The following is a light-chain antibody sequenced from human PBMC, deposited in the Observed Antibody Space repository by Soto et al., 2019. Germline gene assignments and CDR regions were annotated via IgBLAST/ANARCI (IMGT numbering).Light chain of an antibody. V-gene: IGLV2-8*01. CDR1: SSDVGGYNY. CDR3: SSYAGSNRGV. CDR2: EVS. Sequence: QSALTQPPSASGSPGQSVTISCTRTSSDVGGYNYVSWYQQHPGKAPKLMIYEVSKRPSGVPDRFSGSKSGNTASLTVSGLQAEDEADYYCSSYAGSNRGVFGGGTKLTVL. J-gene: IGLJ3*02.